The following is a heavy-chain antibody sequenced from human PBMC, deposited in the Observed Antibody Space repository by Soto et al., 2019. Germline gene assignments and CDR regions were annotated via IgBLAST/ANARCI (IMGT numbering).Heavy chain of an antibody. V-gene: IGHV4-4*07. D-gene: IGHD6-19*01. CDR3: ARGSSGWYDYYYYGMDV. J-gene: IGHJ6*02. CDR1: GGSISSYY. CDR2: IYTSGST. Sequence: PSKTLSLTCTVSGGSISSYYWSWIRQPAGKGLEWIGRIYTSGSTNYNPSLKSRVTMSVDTSKNQFSLKLSSVTAADTAVYYCARGSSGWYDYYYYGMDVWGQGTTVTVSS.